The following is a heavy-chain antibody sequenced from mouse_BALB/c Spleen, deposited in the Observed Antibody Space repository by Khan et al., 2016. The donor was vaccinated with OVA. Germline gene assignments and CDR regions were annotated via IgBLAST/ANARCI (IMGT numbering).Heavy chain of an antibody. CDR2: IWGGGTT. Sequence: QVQLKESGPGLVAPSQSLSITCTVSGFSLTDYGVGWIRQPPGKGLEWLGVIWGGGTTYYNSALKSRLSISKDNSKSQVFLKMNSLQTDDTAMYYCAKLLLSHYYAMDYWGQGTSVTVPS. CDR1: GFSLTDYG. J-gene: IGHJ4*01. V-gene: IGHV2-6-5*01. CDR3: AKLLLSHYYAMDY. D-gene: IGHD1-1*02.